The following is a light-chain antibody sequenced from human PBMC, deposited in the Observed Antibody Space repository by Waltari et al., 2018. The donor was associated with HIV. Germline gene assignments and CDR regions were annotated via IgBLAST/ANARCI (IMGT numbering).Light chain of an antibody. CDR1: SSGLGASES. V-gene: IGLV2-14*03. Sequence: QSALTQPASVSGSPGQSITISCPGTSSGLGASESVSWYRQHPDKAPQLLIYDVFYRPSGVSHRFSGSKSGNTASLTISGLQAEDEAVYSCSSYTTTNTIIFGGGTKLTVL. CDR3: SSYTTTNTII. CDR2: DVF. J-gene: IGLJ2*01.